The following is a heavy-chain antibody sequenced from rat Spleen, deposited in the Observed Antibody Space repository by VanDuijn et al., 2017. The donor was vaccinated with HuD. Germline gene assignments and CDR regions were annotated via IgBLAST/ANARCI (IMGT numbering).Heavy chain of an antibody. CDR1: GFTFNNYW. J-gene: IGHJ2*01. Sequence: EVQLVESGGGLVQPGRSLKLSCVASGFTFNNYWMTWIRQAPGKGLEWVASITNTGGSTYYPDSVRGRFTISRDNAKSTLYLQMSKLGSEDTAIYYCVKERFGVEGWGQGVMVTVSS. V-gene: IGHV5-31*01. CDR3: VKERFGVEG. CDR2: ITNTGGST. D-gene: IGHD4-3*01.